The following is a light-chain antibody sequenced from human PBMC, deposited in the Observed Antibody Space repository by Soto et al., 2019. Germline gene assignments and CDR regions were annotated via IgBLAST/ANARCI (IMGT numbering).Light chain of an antibody. CDR1: QSVSSSY. Sequence: EIVLTQSPGTLSLSPGERATLSCRSSQSVSSSYLAWYQQKPGQAPRLLIYGASSRATGIPDRFSGIGSGTDFTLTISRLEREDFAVYYCQQYGSSPWTFGQGTKVEIK. CDR3: QQYGSSPWT. V-gene: IGKV3-20*01. CDR2: GAS. J-gene: IGKJ1*01.